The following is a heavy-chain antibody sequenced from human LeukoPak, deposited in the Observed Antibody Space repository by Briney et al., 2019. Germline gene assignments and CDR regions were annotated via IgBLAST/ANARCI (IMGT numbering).Heavy chain of an antibody. Sequence: SETLSLTCTVSGGSISTSNYYWGWIRQPPGKGLEWIGNIYYSGSTYYNPSLKSRVTISVDTSKNHFSLKLNSVTAADTAVYYCAKPSNYYGSATDAFDFWGQGTLVTVSS. J-gene: IGHJ4*02. CDR2: IYYSGST. CDR3: AKPSNYYGSATDAFDF. D-gene: IGHD3-10*01. CDR1: GGSISTSNYY. V-gene: IGHV4-39*07.